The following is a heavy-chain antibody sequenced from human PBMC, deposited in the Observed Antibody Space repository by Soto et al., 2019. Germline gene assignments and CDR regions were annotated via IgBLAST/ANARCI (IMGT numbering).Heavy chain of an antibody. D-gene: IGHD6-6*01. V-gene: IGHV4-59*01. Sequence: SETLSLTCTVSGGSISSYYWSWIRQPPGKGLEWIGYIYYSGSTNYNPSLKSRVTISVDTSKNQFSLKLSSVTAADTAVYYCAREGISSSFDYWGQGTLVTVSS. CDR1: GGSISSYY. CDR2: IYYSGST. CDR3: AREGISSSFDY. J-gene: IGHJ4*02.